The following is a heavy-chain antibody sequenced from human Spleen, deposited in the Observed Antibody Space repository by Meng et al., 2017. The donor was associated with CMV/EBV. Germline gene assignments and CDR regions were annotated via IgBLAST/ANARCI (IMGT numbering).Heavy chain of an antibody. Sequence: GESLKISCAASGFTFSSYEMNWVRQAPGKGLEWLSYITSSGSAIYYADSVKGRFTISRDNAENSLFLQMNSLRVEDTAVYYCARVGEGSGSSGGMDAWGQGTTVTVSS. CDR2: ITSSGSAI. CDR3: ARVGEGSGSSGGMDA. V-gene: IGHV3-48*03. D-gene: IGHD3-10*01. CDR1: GFTFSSYE. J-gene: IGHJ6*02.